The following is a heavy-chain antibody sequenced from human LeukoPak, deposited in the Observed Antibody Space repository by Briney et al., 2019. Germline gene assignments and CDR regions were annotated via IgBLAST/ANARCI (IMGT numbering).Heavy chain of an antibody. Sequence: GGSLRLSCAASGVTFSSYWMSRVRQAPGKGLEWVANIKQDGSEKYYVDSVKGRFTISRANAKNSLYLQMNSLRAEDTAVYYCARARLDYGSNSYYFDYWGQGTLVTVSS. D-gene: IGHD4-23*01. CDR1: GVTFSSYW. J-gene: IGHJ4*02. CDR3: ARARLDYGSNSYYFDY. V-gene: IGHV3-7*01. CDR2: IKQDGSEK.